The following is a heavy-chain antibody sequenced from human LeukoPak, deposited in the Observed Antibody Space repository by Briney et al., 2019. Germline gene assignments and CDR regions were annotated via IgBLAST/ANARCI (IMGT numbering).Heavy chain of an antibody. CDR1: GGSFSGYY. CDR3: ARRYYYDCSGYHGS. V-gene: IGHV4-34*01. J-gene: IGHJ4*02. D-gene: IGHD3-22*01. CDR2: INHSGST. Sequence: SETLSLTCAVYGGSFSGYYWSWIRQPPGNGLEWIGEINHSGSTNYNPSLKSRVTISVDTSKNQFSLKLSSVTAADTAVYYCARRYYYDCSGYHGSWGQGTLVTVSS.